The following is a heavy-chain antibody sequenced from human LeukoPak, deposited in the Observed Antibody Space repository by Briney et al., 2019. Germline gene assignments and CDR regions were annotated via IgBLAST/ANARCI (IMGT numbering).Heavy chain of an antibody. CDR1: GFTFSSYW. Sequence: QPGGSLRLSCAASGFTFSSYWMSWVRQAPGKGLEWVANMKQDGTDKYYVDSVKGRFTISRDSAKNSLHLQMNSLRAEDTAVYYCARDFYGPYYYYGMDAWGQGTTVTVSS. CDR2: MKQDGTDK. D-gene: IGHD2/OR15-2a*01. CDR3: ARDFYGPYYYYGMDA. V-gene: IGHV3-7*05. J-gene: IGHJ6*02.